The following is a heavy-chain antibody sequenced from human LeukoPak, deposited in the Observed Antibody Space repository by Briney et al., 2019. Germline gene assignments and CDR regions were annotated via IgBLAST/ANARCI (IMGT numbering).Heavy chain of an antibody. J-gene: IGHJ4*02. V-gene: IGHV5-51*01. CDR2: IYPGDSDT. D-gene: IGHD1-1*01. CDR1: GYNFTNYW. CDR3: SRRRDSGRTDY. Sequence: GESLKISCKGSGYNFTNYWIGWVRQMPGKGLEWMGIIYPGDSDTRYTPSFQGQVTISADKSISTAYLQWGSLKASDTAMYYCSRRRDSGRTDYWSQGTMVTVSS.